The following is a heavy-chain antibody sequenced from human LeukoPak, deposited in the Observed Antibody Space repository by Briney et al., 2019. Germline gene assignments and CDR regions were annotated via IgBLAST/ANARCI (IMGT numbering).Heavy chain of an antibody. CDR1: GFTFSGYA. CDR3: AKDPNGDYIGAFDF. Sequence: GGSLRLSCAASGFTFSGYAMSGVHQAPGKGLEWVSAISGSGGSTYYADSVKGRFTISRDNSKNTLYLQINRLRPEDTAMYYCAKDPNGDYIGAFDFWGQGTMVTVSS. CDR2: ISGSGGST. V-gene: IGHV3-23*01. D-gene: IGHD4-17*01. J-gene: IGHJ3*01.